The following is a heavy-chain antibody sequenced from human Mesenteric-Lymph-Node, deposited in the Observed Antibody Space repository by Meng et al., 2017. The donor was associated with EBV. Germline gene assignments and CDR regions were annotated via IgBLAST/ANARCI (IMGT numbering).Heavy chain of an antibody. Sequence: VQLVESGGGSIQLGGSLRLACAASGFTVASNYMSWVRQAPGKGLEWVSLIYSGGSTYYADSVKGRFTISRDNSKNTLYLQMNSLRAEDTAVYYCARDPTNGGYFDYWGQGTLVTVSS. J-gene: IGHJ4*02. CDR2: IYSGGST. CDR3: ARDPTNGGYFDY. V-gene: IGHV3-53*01. CDR1: GFTVASNY.